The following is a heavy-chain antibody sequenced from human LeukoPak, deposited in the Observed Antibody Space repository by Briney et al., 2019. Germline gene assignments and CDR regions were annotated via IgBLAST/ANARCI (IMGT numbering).Heavy chain of an antibody. D-gene: IGHD6-13*01. CDR3: ARDGGYRRFDS. V-gene: IGHV3-74*01. J-gene: IGHJ4*02. Sequence: TGGSLRLSCAASGLTFSTYNMNWVRQAPGKGLVWVSYIDPDGSNTNYADSVKGRFTISRGNANNTLYLQMNSLRAEDTAVYYCARDGGYRRFDSWGQGTLVTVSS. CDR1: GLTFSTYN. CDR2: IDPDGSNT.